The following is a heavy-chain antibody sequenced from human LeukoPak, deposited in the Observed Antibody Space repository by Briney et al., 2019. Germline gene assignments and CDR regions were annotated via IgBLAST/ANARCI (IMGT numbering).Heavy chain of an antibody. Sequence: PSETLSLTCTVSGYSISSGYYWGWIRQPPGKGLEWIGSIYYSGSTYYNPSLKSRVTISVDTSKNQFSVKLSSVTAADTAVYYCARDQYYGSGSYYTRGGFDYWGQGTLVTVSS. V-gene: IGHV4-38-2*02. CDR2: IYYSGST. D-gene: IGHD3-10*01. J-gene: IGHJ4*02. CDR3: ARDQYYGSGSYYTRGGFDY. CDR1: GYSISSGYY.